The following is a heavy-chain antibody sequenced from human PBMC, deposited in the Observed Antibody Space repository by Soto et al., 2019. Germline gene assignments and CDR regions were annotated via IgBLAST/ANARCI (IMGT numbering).Heavy chain of an antibody. Sequence: GGSLRLSCAASGFTFSSYSMNWVRQAPGKGLEWVSSISSSSSYIYYADSVKGRFTISRDNAKNSLYLQMNSLRAEDTAVYYCARARCFGRGYIGYFDYWGQGTLVTVSS. J-gene: IGHJ4*02. CDR1: GFTFSSYS. CDR3: ARARCFGRGYIGYFDY. V-gene: IGHV3-21*01. CDR2: ISSSSSYI. D-gene: IGHD3-16*02.